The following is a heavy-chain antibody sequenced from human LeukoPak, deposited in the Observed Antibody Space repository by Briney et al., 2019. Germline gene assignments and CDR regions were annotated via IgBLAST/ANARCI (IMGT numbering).Heavy chain of an antibody. CDR2: ISSSGSTI. Sequence: GGSLRLSCAASGFTFSDYYMSWIRQAPGKGLEWVSYISSSGSTIYYADSVKGRFTISRDNAKNSLYLQMNSLRAEDTAVYYCARDGWSTYYDILTGYLDYWGQGTLVTVSS. J-gene: IGHJ4*02. CDR3: ARDGWSTYYDILTGYLDY. CDR1: GFTFSDYY. D-gene: IGHD3-9*01. V-gene: IGHV3-11*04.